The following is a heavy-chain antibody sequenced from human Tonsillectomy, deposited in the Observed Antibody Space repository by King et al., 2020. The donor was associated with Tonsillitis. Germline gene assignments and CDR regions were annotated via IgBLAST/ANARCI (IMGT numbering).Heavy chain of an antibody. D-gene: IGHD6-19*01. J-gene: IGHJ4*02. V-gene: IGHV3-23*04. Sequence: VQLVESGGGLVQPGGSLRLSCAALGFTFNTYARNWVRQPQGKGLEGGSSISGRGGSRFYADPARCRLTTSRDNSTNTVILRLNSLRAEDTAIYYCAREIVIGDWYGYFDYWGQGTLVTVSS. CDR3: AREIVIGDWYGYFDY. CDR2: ISGRGGSR. CDR1: GFTFNTYA.